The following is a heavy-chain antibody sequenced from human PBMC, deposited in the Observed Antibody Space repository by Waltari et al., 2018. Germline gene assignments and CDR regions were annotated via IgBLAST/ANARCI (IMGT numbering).Heavy chain of an antibody. J-gene: IGHJ5*02. CDR3: ARGCPPTPLTTSSWFDP. D-gene: IGHD4-4*01. CDR1: GGSILSRGYY. CDR2: IYYSGST. V-gene: IGHV4-31*01. Sequence: QVQLQESGPGLVKPSQTLSLTCTVPGGSILSRGYYWIGIRQPPGKGLAWIGYIYYSGSTYYNPSLKSLVTISVDTSKNQFSLKLSSVTAADTAVYYCARGCPPTPLTTSSWFDPWGQGTLVTVSS.